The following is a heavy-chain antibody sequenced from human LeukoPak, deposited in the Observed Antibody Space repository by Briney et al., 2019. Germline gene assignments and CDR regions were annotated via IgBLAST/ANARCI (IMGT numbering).Heavy chain of an antibody. Sequence: PGGSLRLSCAASGFTFSSYEMNWVRQAPGKGLEWVSYISSSGSTIYYADSVKGRFTISRDNAKNSLYLQMNSLRAEDTAVYYCASRYGDYLTGGAFDIWGQGTMVTVSS. CDR3: ASRYGDYLTGGAFDI. CDR1: GFTFSSYE. V-gene: IGHV3-48*03. CDR2: ISSSGSTI. J-gene: IGHJ3*02. D-gene: IGHD4-17*01.